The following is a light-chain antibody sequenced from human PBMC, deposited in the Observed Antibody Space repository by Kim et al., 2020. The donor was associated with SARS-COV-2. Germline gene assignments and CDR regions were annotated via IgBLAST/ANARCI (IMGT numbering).Light chain of an antibody. CDR1: SLKISY. CDR2: GKS. Sequence: LGQTGLLTCQWDSLKISYAPWYQQRPGQAPLLVLYGKSNRPSGIPDRFSGSASGNTASLTIPGAQAEDEADYYCTSRDSSGDHVVFGGGTKVTVL. J-gene: IGLJ2*01. V-gene: IGLV3-19*01. CDR3: TSRDSSGDHVV.